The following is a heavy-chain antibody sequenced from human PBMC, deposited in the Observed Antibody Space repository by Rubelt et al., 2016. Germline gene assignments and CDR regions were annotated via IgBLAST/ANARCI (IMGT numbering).Heavy chain of an antibody. J-gene: IGHJ4*02. CDR2: VFHSGST. Sequence: QVQLQESGPGLVKPSGTLSLTCAVSGGSISSNSWWSWVRQPPGQGLEWIGEVFHSGSTNYNPSLKSRVTISVDKSESRFSLNLTSVTAADTALYFCTSWNYVWLDYWGQGILVIVSS. V-gene: IGHV4-4*02. CDR3: TSWNYVWLDY. CDR1: GGSISSNSW. D-gene: IGHD1-7*01.